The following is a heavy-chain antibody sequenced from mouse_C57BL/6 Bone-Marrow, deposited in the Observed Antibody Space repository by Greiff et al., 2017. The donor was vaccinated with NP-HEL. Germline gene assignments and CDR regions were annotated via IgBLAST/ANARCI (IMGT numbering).Heavy chain of an antibody. CDR3: ARGYDYDGFAY. D-gene: IGHD2-4*01. CDR1: GYTFTTYP. CDR2: FHPYNDDT. Sequence: VKLQESGAELVKPGASVKMSCKASGYTFTTYPIEWMKQNHGKSLEWIGNFHPYNDDTKYNEKFKGKATLTVEKSSSIVYLDLSRLTSDDSAVYYCARGYDYDGFAYWGQGTRVTVSA. V-gene: IGHV1-47*01. J-gene: IGHJ3*01.